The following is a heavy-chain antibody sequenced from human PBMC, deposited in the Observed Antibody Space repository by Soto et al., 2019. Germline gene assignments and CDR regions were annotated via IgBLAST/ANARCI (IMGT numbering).Heavy chain of an antibody. D-gene: IGHD2-2*01. CDR3: ARDLDCSSTSCVYAFDI. Sequence: GGSLRLSCAASGFTFSSYAMHWVRQAPGKGLEYVSAISSNGGSTHYANSVKGRFTISRDNSKNTLYLQMGSLRAEDMAVYYCARDLDCSSTSCVYAFDIWGQGTMVTVSS. CDR2: ISSNGGST. J-gene: IGHJ3*02. CDR1: GFTFSSYA. V-gene: IGHV3-64*01.